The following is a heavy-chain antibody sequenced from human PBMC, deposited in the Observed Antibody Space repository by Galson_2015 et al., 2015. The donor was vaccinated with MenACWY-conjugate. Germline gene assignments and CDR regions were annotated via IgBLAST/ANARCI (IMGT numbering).Heavy chain of an antibody. CDR1: GFSPRTSGVG. D-gene: IGHD2-15*01. V-gene: IGHV2-5*02. CDR2: IYWDDGK. Sequence: PALVKPTQPLTMPCTFSGFSPRTSGVGVGWIRQPPGKALEWLALIYWDDGKRYSPSLRSRLTITKDTSKNHVVLTMTNMDPVDTATYYCSRTGATPGDYWGQGTLVAVSS. CDR3: SRTGATPGDY. J-gene: IGHJ4*02.